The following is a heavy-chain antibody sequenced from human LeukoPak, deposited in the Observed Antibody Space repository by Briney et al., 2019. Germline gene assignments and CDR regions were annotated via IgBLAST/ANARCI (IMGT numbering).Heavy chain of an antibody. CDR2: IYSGGST. D-gene: IGHD2-2*02. Sequence: GGSLRLXCAASGFTVSSNYMSWVRPAPGKGLESVSVIYSGGSTYYADSVKGRFTISRDNSKNTLYLQMNSLRAEDTAVYYCARGLGYCSSTSCYKWDMYYFDYWGQGTLVTVSS. CDR3: ARGLGYCSSTSCYKWDMYYFDY. J-gene: IGHJ4*02. V-gene: IGHV3-66*02. CDR1: GFTVSSNY.